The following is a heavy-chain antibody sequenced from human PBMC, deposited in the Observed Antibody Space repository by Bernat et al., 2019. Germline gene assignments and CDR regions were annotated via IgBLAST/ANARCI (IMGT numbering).Heavy chain of an antibody. CDR1: GFTFSSYW. V-gene: IGHV3-74*01. J-gene: IGHJ3*02. Sequence: VQLVESGGGVVQPGRSLRLSCAASGFTFSSYWMHWVRQAPGKGLVWVSRINSDGSSTSYADSVKGRFTISRDNAKNTLYLQMNSLRAEDTAVYYCAREFWLSHYDAFDIWGQGTMVTVSS. CDR2: INSDGSST. CDR3: AREFWLSHYDAFDI. D-gene: IGHD3-22*01.